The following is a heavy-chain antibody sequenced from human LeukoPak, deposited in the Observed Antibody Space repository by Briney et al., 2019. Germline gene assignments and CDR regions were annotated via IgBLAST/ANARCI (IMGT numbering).Heavy chain of an antibody. J-gene: IGHJ4*02. Sequence: ASVKVSCKVSGYTFTDYYMHWVQQAPGKGLEWMGLVDPEDGETIYAEKFQGRVTITADTSTDTAYMELSSLRSEDTAVYYCATYGITIFGVAFDYWGQGTLVTGSS. D-gene: IGHD3-3*01. V-gene: IGHV1-69-2*01. CDR3: ATYGITIFGVAFDY. CDR2: VDPEDGET. CDR1: GYTFTDYY.